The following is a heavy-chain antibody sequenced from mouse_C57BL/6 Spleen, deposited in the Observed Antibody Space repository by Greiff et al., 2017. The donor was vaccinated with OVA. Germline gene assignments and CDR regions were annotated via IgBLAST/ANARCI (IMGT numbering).Heavy chain of an antibody. Sequence: QVQLQQPGAELVKPGASVTLSCKASGYTFTSYWMHWVKQRPGQGLEWIGMIHPNSGSTNYNEKFKSKATLTVDKSSSTAYMQLSSLTSEDSAVYYCARESGSSPFAYWGQGTLVTVSA. CDR1: GYTFTSYW. V-gene: IGHV1-64*01. CDR3: ARESGSSPFAY. D-gene: IGHD1-1*01. J-gene: IGHJ3*01. CDR2: IHPNSGST.